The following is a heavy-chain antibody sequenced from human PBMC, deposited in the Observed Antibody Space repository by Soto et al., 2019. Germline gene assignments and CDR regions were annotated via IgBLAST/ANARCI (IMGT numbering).Heavy chain of an antibody. J-gene: IGHJ6*02. V-gene: IGHV3-23*01. CDR3: AKDLYCSSTSCYYYYYGMDV. CDR1: GFTFSSYA. CDR2: ISGSGGST. D-gene: IGHD2-2*01. Sequence: GGSLRLSCAASGFTFSSYAMSWVRQAPGKGLEWVSAISGSGGSTYYADSVKGRFTISRDNSKNTLYLQMNSLRAEDTAVYYCAKDLYCSSTSCYYYYYGMDVWGQGTTVTVS.